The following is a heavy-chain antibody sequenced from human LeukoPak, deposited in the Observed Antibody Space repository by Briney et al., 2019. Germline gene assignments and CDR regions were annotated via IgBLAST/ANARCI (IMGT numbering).Heavy chain of an antibody. D-gene: IGHD6-13*01. V-gene: IGHV1-69*04. J-gene: IGHJ4*02. CDR1: GGTFSRYA. CDR3: ARDTPAQQLVPQGGYFDY. Sequence: ASVKVSCKASGGTFSRYAISWVRQAPGQGLEWMGRIIPILGIANYAQKFQGRVTITADKSTSTAYMELSSLRSEDTAVYYCARDTPAQQLVPQGGYFDYWGQGTLVTVSS. CDR2: IIPILGIA.